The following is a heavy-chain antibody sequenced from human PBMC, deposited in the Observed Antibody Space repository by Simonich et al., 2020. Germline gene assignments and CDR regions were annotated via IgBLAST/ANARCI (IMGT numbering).Heavy chain of an antibody. D-gene: IGHD5-18*01. J-gene: IGHJ3*02. CDR1: GYTFTGYY. CDR2: INPNSGGK. V-gene: IGHV1-2*02. Sequence: QVQLVQTGAEVKKPGASVKVSCKASGYTFTGYYMHWVRKAPGQGLEWMGWINPNSGGKNYAQKFQGRVTMTRDTSSSTAYMELSRLRSDDTAVYYCARVSGGTAMVTSTFDIWGQGTMVTVSS. CDR3: ARVSGGTAMVTSTFDI.